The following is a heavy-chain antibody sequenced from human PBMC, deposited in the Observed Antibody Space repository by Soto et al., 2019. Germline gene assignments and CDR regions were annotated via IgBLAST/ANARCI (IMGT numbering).Heavy chain of an antibody. J-gene: IGHJ3*02. V-gene: IGHV4-31*03. Sequence: QVQLQESGPGLVEPSQTLSLTCTVSGGSISSGGYYWSWIRQHPGKGLEWIGYIYYSGSTYYNPSLKSRVTISVDTSKNQFSLKLSSVTAADTAVYYCARRNYGGNWDAFDIWGQGTMVTVSS. CDR3: ARRNYGGNWDAFDI. CDR1: GGSISSGGYY. CDR2: IYYSGST. D-gene: IGHD4-17*01.